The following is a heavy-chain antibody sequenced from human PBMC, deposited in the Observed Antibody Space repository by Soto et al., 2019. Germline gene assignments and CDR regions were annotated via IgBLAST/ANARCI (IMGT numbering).Heavy chain of an antibody. CDR1: GGTFISYA. J-gene: IGHJ4*02. CDR3: ARESGFGELTAGHMTYYFDY. V-gene: IGHV1-69*06. Sequence: SVKVSCKASGGTFISYAISWVRQAPGQGLEWMGGIHPIFGTANYAQKFQGRVTNTADKSTSTAYMELSSLRSEDTAVYYCARESGFGELTAGHMTYYFDYWGQGTLATVSS. D-gene: IGHD3-10*01. CDR2: IHPIFGTA.